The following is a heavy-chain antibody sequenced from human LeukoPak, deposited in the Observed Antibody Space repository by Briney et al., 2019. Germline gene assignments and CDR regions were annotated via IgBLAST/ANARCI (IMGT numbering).Heavy chain of an antibody. Sequence: SETLSLTCTVSGGSISSYYWSWIRQPPGKGLEWIGYIYYSGSTNYNPSLKSRVTISVDTSKNQFSLKLSSVTAADTAVYYCARVGYGSGSYRLSYYFDYWGQGTLVTVSS. D-gene: IGHD3-10*01. J-gene: IGHJ4*02. V-gene: IGHV4-59*12. CDR3: ARVGYGSGSYRLSYYFDY. CDR2: IYYSGST. CDR1: GGSISSYY.